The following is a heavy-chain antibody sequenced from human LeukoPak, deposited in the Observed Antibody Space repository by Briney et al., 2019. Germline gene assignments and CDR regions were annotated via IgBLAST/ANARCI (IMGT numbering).Heavy chain of an antibody. D-gene: IGHD3-22*01. CDR3: ARAKELVVVDY. CDR2: IYYSGST. Sequence: GSLRLSCAASGFTVSDAWMNWVRQVPGKGLEWIGYIYYSGSTNYNPSLKSRVTISVDTSKNQFSLKLSSVTAADTAVYYCARAKELVVVDYWGQGTLVTVSS. CDR1: GFTVSDAW. V-gene: IGHV4-59*02. J-gene: IGHJ4*02.